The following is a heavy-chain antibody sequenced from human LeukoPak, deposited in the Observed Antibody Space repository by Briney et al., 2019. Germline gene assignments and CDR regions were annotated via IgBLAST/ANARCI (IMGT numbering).Heavy chain of an antibody. V-gene: IGHV4-4*02. CDR2: ISLTGRT. CDR1: GGSITSTNW. J-gene: IGHJ4*02. CDR3: TRESGPYCPFGY. Sequence: SETLSLTCGVSGGSITSTNWWSWVRQPPGQGLEWIGEISLTGRTNYNPSLIGRVIMSLDESRNQLPLTLTSVTAADTAMYYCTRESGPYCPFGYWGQGTLVVVPS. D-gene: IGHD1-26*01.